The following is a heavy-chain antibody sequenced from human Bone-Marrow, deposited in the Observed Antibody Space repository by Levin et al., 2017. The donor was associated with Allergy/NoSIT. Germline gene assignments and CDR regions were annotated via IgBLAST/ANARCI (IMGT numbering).Heavy chain of an antibody. J-gene: IGHJ3*02. CDR1: GDSVSSNSAS. D-gene: IGHD7-27*01. Sequence: SQTLSLTCAISGDSVSSNSASWNWIRQSPSRGLEWLGRTYYRSRWHNEYAVSVKSRITINPDTPKNQISLQLNSVTPEDTAVYYCVRESPPGLGKPPAFDIWGQGTMVTVSS. CDR2: TYYRSRWHN. CDR3: VRESPPGLGKPPAFDI. V-gene: IGHV6-1*01.